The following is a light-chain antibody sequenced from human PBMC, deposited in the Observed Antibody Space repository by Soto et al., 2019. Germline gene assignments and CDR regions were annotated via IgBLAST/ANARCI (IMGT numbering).Light chain of an antibody. J-gene: IGKJ5*01. Sequence: EIVMTPSPATLSVSPGERATLSCRASQSVSSNLAWYQQKPGQAPRLLIYGASTRATGIPARFSGSGSGTEFTLTISSLQSEDFAVYYCQQYNNWPRITFGQGTRLEI. CDR2: GAS. CDR3: QQYNNWPRIT. V-gene: IGKV3-15*01. CDR1: QSVSSN.